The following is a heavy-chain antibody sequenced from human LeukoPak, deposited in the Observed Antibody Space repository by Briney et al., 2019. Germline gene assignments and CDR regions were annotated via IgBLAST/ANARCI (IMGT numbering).Heavy chain of an antibody. D-gene: IGHD2-21*01. Sequence: GGSLRLSCAASGFTFSSYAMSWVRQAPGKGLEWVAVISYDGNNKYYADSVKGRFTISRDNSKNTLYLQMNSLRAEDTAVYYCARVLDRGDYSLSVLRYWGQGTLVTVSS. CDR1: GFTFSSYA. CDR2: ISYDGNNK. CDR3: ARVLDRGDYSLSVLRY. V-gene: IGHV3-30*03. J-gene: IGHJ4*02.